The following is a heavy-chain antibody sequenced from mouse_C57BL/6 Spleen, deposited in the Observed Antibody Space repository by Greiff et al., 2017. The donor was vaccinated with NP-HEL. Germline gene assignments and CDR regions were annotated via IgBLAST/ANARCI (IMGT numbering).Heavy chain of an antibody. CDR1: GYTFTSYD. CDR2: IYPRDGST. Sequence: QVQLQQSGPELVKPGASVKLSCKASGYTFTSYDINWVKQRPGQGLEWIGWIYPRDGSTKYNEKFKGKATLTVDTSSSTAYMELHSLTSEDSAVYFCARVYGSSDDYLDYWGQGTTLTVSS. J-gene: IGHJ2*01. D-gene: IGHD1-1*01. CDR3: ARVYGSSDDYLDY. V-gene: IGHV1-85*01.